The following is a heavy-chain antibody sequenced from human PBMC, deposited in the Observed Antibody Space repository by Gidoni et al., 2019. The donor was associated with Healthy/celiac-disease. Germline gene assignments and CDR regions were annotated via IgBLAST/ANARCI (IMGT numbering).Heavy chain of an antibody. CDR1: CFTFSSYA. V-gene: IGHV3-23*01. J-gene: IGHJ6*02. CDR2: ISGSGCST. CDR3: AKGSGYYDSSGYLSYGMYV. D-gene: IGHD3-22*01. Sequence: EVQLLESVGGLGQPGGSLRLSCAASCFTFSSYAMSWVRQATGKGLEWGSAISGSGCSTYYADSVKGRFTISRDNSKNTLYLQMNSLRAEDTAIYYCAKGSGYYDSSGYLSYGMYVWGQGTTVTVSS.